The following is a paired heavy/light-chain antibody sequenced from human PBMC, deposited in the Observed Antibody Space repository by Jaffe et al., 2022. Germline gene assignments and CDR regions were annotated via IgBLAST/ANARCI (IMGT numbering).Heavy chain of an antibody. V-gene: IGHV4-39*01. J-gene: IGHJ3*02. D-gene: IGHD2-15*01. CDR1: GGSISSSSYY. Sequence: QLQLQESGPGLVKPSETLSLTCTVSGGSISSSSYYWGWIRQPPGKGLEWIGSIYYSGSTYYNPSLKSRVTISVDTSKNQFSLKLSSVTAADTAVYYCASGGYCSGGSCYSLFAFDIWGQGTMVTVSS. CDR3: ASGGYCSGGSCYSLFAFDI. CDR2: IYYSGST.
Light chain of an antibody. CDR1: QSVSSSY. J-gene: IGKJ4*01. CDR3: QQYGSSPFT. V-gene: IGKV3-20*01. CDR2: GAS. Sequence: EIVLTQSPGTLSLSPGERATLSCRASQSVSSSYLAWYQQKPGQAPRLLIYGASSRATGIPDRFSGSGSGTDFTLTISRLEPEDFAVYYCQQYGSSPFTFGGGTKVEIK.